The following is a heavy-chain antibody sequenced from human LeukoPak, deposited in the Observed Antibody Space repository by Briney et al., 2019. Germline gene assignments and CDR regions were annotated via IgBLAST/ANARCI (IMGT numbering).Heavy chain of an antibody. Sequence: GGSLRLSCAASGFTFSRYSMHRVRQAPGKGLEWVAVISYDGSNKYYADSGKCRFTIYRDNSKTTLYLQMNSLRAEDTAVYYCARDIVVVPAAIGYYYGMDVWGQGTTVTVSS. J-gene: IGHJ6*02. CDR3: ARDIVVVPAAIGYYYGMDV. CDR1: GFTFSRYS. D-gene: IGHD2-2*01. CDR2: ISYDGSNK. V-gene: IGHV3-30-3*01.